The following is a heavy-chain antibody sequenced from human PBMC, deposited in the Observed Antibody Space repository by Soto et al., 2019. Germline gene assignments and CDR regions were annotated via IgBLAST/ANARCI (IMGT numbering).Heavy chain of an antibody. CDR2: VKSSGGST. CDR1: GYTFTDYF. Sequence: GASVKVSCKAYGYTFTDYFIHWVRQAPGQGLEWMGLVKSSGGSTVYAQKFQGRITMTRDTSTNTAYMELSSLRSDDTAVYFCARGGDTSTWYDLDYWGQGALVTVSS. D-gene: IGHD6-13*01. J-gene: IGHJ4*02. CDR3: ARGGDTSTWYDLDY. V-gene: IGHV1-46*01.